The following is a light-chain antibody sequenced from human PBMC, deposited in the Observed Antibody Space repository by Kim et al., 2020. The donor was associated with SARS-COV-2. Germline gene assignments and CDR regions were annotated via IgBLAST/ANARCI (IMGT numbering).Light chain of an antibody. CDR2: KAS. CDR1: HTIDNW. CDR3: HQGGGT. V-gene: IGKV1-5*03. Sequence: DIQMTQSPSTLSASVGDRVTITCRASHTIDNWLAWYQQKPGRAPKLLIYKASTLKSGVPSRFSGSGSGTEFTLTISSLQPDDFAIYYCHQGGGTFGQGTKVDIK. J-gene: IGKJ1*01.